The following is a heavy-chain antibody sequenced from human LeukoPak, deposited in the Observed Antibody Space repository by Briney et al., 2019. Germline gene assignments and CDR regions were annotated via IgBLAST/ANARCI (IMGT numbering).Heavy chain of an antibody. V-gene: IGHV1-8*01. CDR2: MNPNRGNT. CDR1: GYTFTSYD. CDR3: ARVSTYFGVVTDFDY. D-gene: IGHD3-3*01. J-gene: IGHJ4*02. Sequence: ASVKVSCKASGYTFTSYDINWVRQATGQGLEWMGWMNPNRGNTGYAQKFQVRVTMTRNTSISTAYMELSSLRSEDTAVYYCARVSTYFGVVTDFDYWGQGTLVTVSS.